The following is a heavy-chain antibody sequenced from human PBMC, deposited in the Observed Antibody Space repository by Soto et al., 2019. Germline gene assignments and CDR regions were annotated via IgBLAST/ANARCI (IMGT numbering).Heavy chain of an antibody. CDR2: INLNSGDT. J-gene: IGHJ5*02. D-gene: IGHD5-12*01. CDR1: GNTFTDSS. CDR3: ARDLGGYDLYGPDT. V-gene: IGHV1-2*02. Sequence: ASVKVSCKTSGNTFTDSSMHWVRQAPGQGLEWMGWINLNSGDTNYAEKFRGRVTMTRDTSIITAYMELTRLKSDDTAVYYCARDLGGYDLYGPDTWGQGTLVTVSS.